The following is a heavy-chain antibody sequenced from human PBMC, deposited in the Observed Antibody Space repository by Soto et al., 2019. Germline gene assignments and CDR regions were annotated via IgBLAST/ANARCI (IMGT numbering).Heavy chain of an antibody. J-gene: IGHJ6*03. V-gene: IGHV3-30*18. CDR2: ISYDGSNK. Sequence: GGSLRLSCAASGFTFSSYGMHWVRQAPGKGLEWVAVISYDGSNKYYADSVKGRFTISRDNSKNTLYLQMNSPRAEDTAVYYCAKERLYYGFWSDYAYMDVWGKGTTVTVSS. CDR1: GFTFSSYG. D-gene: IGHD3-3*01. CDR3: AKERLYYGFWSDYAYMDV.